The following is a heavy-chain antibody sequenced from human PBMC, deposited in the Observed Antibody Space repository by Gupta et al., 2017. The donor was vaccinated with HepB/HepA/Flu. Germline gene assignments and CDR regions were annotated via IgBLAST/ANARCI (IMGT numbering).Heavy chain of an antibody. CDR3: ARDLGYGSGSYFDY. CDR2: IWYDGSNK. CDR1: GFTFSSYG. J-gene: IGHJ4*02. D-gene: IGHD3-10*01. V-gene: IGHV3-33*01. Sequence: QVQLVESGGGVVQPGRSLRLSCAASGFTFSSYGMHWVRQAPGKGLEWVAVIWYDGSNKYYADSVKGRFTISRDNSKNTLYLQMNSLRAEDTAVYYCARDLGYGSGSYFDYWGQGTLVTVSS.